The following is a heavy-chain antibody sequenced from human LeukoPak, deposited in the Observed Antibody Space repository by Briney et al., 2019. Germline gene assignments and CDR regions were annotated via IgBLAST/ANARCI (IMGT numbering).Heavy chain of an antibody. D-gene: IGHD2-15*01. J-gene: IGHJ4*02. CDR2: VSAYADNT. CDR3: ARDCIGCHGFDY. CDR1: GYTFTNYG. Sequence: GASVKVSCKASGYTFTNYGITWLRQAPGPGLEWMGWVSAYADNTNYVQKVQGRVAMTTDTSTSTAYMELRSLRSDDTAVYYCARDCIGCHGFDYWGQGTQVTVSS. V-gene: IGHV1-18*01.